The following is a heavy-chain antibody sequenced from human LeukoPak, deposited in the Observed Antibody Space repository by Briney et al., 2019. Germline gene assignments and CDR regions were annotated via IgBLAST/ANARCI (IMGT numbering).Heavy chain of an antibody. CDR2: ISSSGTAI. D-gene: IGHD3-16*02. J-gene: IGHJ4*02. Sequence: GGSLRLSCAASGFTFSTYEMNWVRQAPGKGLEWVSYISSSGTAIHYADSVKGRFTISRDNAKNSVYLQMNSLRVEDTAVYYCARVRYQTADYWGQGTLVTVSS. CDR3: ARVRYQTADY. V-gene: IGHV3-48*03. CDR1: GFTFSTYE.